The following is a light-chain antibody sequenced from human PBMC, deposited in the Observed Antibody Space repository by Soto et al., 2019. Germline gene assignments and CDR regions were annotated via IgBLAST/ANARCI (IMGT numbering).Light chain of an antibody. CDR1: QSVNSNF. J-gene: IGKJ1*01. CDR3: QQYGSSPKT. V-gene: IGKV3-20*01. Sequence: EIVLTQSPGTLSLSPGERATLSCWASQSVNSNFLAWYQQKPGQAPRLLIYGASSRAAGIPDRFSGSGSGADFTLTISGLEPEDFAVYYCQQYGSSPKTFGQGTKVEIK. CDR2: GAS.